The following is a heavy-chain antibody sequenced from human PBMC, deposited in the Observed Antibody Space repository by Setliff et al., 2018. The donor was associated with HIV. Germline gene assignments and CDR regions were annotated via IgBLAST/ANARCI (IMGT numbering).Heavy chain of an antibody. V-gene: IGHV3-30*04. CDR2: ISYDGSNK. CDR1: GFTFSSYA. Sequence: HPGGSLRLSCAASGFTFSSYAMHWVRQAPGKGLEWVAVISYDGSNKYHADSVKGRFTISRDNSKNTLYLQMNSLRAEDTAVYYCAKAYRQLENYFDYWGQGTLVTVSS. J-gene: IGHJ4*02. D-gene: IGHD6-6*01. CDR3: AKAYRQLENYFDY.